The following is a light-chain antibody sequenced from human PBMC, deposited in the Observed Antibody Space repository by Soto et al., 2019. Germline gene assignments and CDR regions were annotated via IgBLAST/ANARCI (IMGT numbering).Light chain of an antibody. CDR3: SSYAGSNNWV. CDR1: SSDVGGYNY. V-gene: IGLV2-8*01. CDR2: EVS. J-gene: IGLJ3*02. Sequence: QSALTQPPSASGSPGQSVTISCTGTSSDVGGYNYVSWYQQHPGKSPKLMIYEVSKRPSGVPDRFFGSKSGNTASLTVSGLQAEDEADYYCSSYAGSNNWVFGGGTKLIVL.